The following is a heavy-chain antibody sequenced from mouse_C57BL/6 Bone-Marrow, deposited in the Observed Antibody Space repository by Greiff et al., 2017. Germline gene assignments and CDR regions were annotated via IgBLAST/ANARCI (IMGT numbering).Heavy chain of an antibody. D-gene: IGHD3-3*01. J-gene: IGHJ1*03. V-gene: IGHV5-12*01. CDR2: ISNGGGST. CDR1: GFTFSDYY. CDR3: ARQGARDWYFDV. Sequence: EVKLMESGGGLVQPGGSLKLSCAASGFTFSDYYMYWVRQTPEKRLEWVAYISNGGGSTYYPDTVKGRFTISRDNAKNTLYLQMSRLKSEDTAMYYCARQGARDWYFDVWGTGTTVTVSS.